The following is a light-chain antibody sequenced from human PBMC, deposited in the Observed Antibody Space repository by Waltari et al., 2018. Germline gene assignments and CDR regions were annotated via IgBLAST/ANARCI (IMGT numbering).Light chain of an antibody. CDR2: GVT. Sequence: QSALTQSASVSGSPGQSLTISCTGTSRDVGAYNLVSWYQQLPGRAPKLILSGVTKRPSGISDRFSGSKSGNTASLTISGLQSEDEADYYCSSYTQSRTRVFGGGTKLTVL. CDR3: SSYTQSRTRV. CDR1: SRDVGAYNL. V-gene: IGLV2-23*02. J-gene: IGLJ3*02.